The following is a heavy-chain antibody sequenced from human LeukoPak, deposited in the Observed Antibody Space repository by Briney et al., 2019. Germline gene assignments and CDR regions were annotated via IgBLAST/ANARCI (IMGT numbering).Heavy chain of an antibody. CDR3: ASPGDSGYDSPLYG. V-gene: IGHV5-10-1*01. Sequence: PGESLKISCKGSGYSFTSYWISWVRQMPGKGLEWMGRIDPSDSYTNYSPSYQGHVTISADKSISTAYLQRSSLKASDTAMYYCASPGDSGYDSPLYGWGQGTLVTVSS. CDR1: GYSFTSYW. D-gene: IGHD5-12*01. J-gene: IGHJ4*02. CDR2: IDPSDSYT.